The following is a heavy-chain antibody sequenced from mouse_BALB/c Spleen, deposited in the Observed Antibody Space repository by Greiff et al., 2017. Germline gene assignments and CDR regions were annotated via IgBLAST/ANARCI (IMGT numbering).Heavy chain of an antibody. CDR1: GFNFKDTY. Sequence: VQLQQSGAELVKPGASVKLSCTASGFNFKDTYMHWVKQRPEQGLEWIGRIDPANGNTKYDPKFQGKATITADTSSNTAYLQLSSLTSEDTAVYYCARGGDYWGQGTTLTVSS. V-gene: IGHV14-3*02. CDR3: ARGGDY. J-gene: IGHJ2*01. CDR2: IDPANGNT.